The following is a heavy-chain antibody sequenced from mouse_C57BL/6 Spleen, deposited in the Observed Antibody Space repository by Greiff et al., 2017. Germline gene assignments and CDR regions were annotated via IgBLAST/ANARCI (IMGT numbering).Heavy chain of an antibody. D-gene: IGHD4-1*01. V-gene: IGHV1-55*01. CDR1: GSTFTSSW. CDR2: IYPGSGST. J-gene: IGHJ2*01. Sequence: QAQLQQPGAELVKPGASVKMSCKPSGSTFTSSWLTWVKQRPGQGLEWIGDIYPGSGSTTHNEKFKSKATLTVDTTSSTAYMQLSSLTSEDSAVYYCAKLRRGDYFDYWGQGTTLTVSS. CDR3: AKLRRGDYFDY.